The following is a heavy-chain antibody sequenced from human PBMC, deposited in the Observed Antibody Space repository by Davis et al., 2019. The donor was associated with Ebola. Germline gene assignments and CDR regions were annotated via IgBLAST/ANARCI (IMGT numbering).Heavy chain of an antibody. CDR1: GYSFTNYW. J-gene: IGHJ1*01. CDR2: IYPGDSDT. Sequence: GESLKISCKGSGYSFTNYWIGWVRQMPGKGLEWMGIIYPGDSDTRYSPSFQGQVTISADKSISTAYLQWSSLKASDTAMYYCASTVVPTAEYFQHWGQGTLVTVSS. V-gene: IGHV5-51*01. D-gene: IGHD4-23*01. CDR3: ASTVVPTAEYFQH.